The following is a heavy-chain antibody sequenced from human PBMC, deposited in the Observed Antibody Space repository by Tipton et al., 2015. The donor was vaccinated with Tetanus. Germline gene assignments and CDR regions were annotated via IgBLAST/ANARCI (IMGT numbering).Heavy chain of an antibody. J-gene: IGHJ6*02. D-gene: IGHD1-1*01. CDR2: INPDGRRT. Sequence: SLRLSCAASGFPFSSYWMHWVRQTPGKGLVWISRINPDGRRTNYADSVKGRFTISRDHAKNTVYLQMSSLRAEDTAVYFCARRSLTNYGLDVWGQGTPVTVSS. CDR1: GFPFSSYW. CDR3: ARRSLTNYGLDV. V-gene: IGHV3-74*01.